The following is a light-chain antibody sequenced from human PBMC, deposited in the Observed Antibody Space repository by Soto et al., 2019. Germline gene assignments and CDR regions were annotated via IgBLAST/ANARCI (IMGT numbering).Light chain of an antibody. V-gene: IGLV6-57*01. CDR1: SVSFASNY. J-gene: IGLJ3*02. Sequence: NFMLTQPHSVSGSPGKTVTISCTRSSVSFASNYVQWYQQRPGSSPTTVIYEDNQRPSGVPDRFSGSIDSSSNSASLTISGLKTEDEADYYCQSYDSSVDWVFGGGTKLTVL. CDR2: EDN. CDR3: QSYDSSVDWV.